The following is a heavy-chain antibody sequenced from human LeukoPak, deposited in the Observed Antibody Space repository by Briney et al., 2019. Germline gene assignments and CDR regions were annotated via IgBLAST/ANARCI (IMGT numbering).Heavy chain of an antibody. Sequence: ASVRVSSTPAVYTFTPYYIHWVRQAPGQGLGGMGWLNPNSGGTNSPPKFPGRVSMTRDTSISTAYMELSILRSDHTAVYFCARVKGAAGLEGFDPGGQGTLVTVS. CDR1: VYTFTPYY. CDR3: ARVKGAAGLEGFDP. V-gene: IGHV1-2*02. J-gene: IGHJ5*02. D-gene: IGHD6-13*01. CDR2: LNPNSGGT.